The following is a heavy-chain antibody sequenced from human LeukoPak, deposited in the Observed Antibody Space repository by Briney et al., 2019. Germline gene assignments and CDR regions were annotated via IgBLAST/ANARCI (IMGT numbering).Heavy chain of an antibody. D-gene: IGHD2-15*01. CDR3: ARDYGELGYCSGGSCKHPFDY. Sequence: ASVKVSCKASGYTFTSYCISWVRQAPGQGVEWMVWISAYNGNTNYAQKLQGRVTMTTDTSTSTAYLELRSLRSDDTAVYYCARDYGELGYCSGGSCKHPFDYWGQGPLVSVSS. CDR2: ISAYNGNT. J-gene: IGHJ4*02. V-gene: IGHV1-18*01. CDR1: GYTFTSYC.